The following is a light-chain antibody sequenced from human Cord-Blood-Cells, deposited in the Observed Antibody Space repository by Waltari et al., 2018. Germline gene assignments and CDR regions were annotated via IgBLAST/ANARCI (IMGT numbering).Light chain of an antibody. Sequence: DIQMTQSPSSLSASVGDRVTITCQASQDIVNYLNWYQQKPGKAPKLLIYDASKLETGVPSRFSGSGSGTDFTFTISSLQPEDIATYYCQQYDNLPLTFGGGTKVEIK. CDR3: QQYDNLPLT. V-gene: IGKV1-33*01. CDR2: DAS. CDR1: QDIVNY. J-gene: IGKJ4*01.